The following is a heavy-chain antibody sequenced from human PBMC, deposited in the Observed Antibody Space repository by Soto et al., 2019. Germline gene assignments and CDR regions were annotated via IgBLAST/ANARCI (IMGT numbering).Heavy chain of an antibody. CDR3: AREDFSRQYYYYGMDV. V-gene: IGHV1-69*13. CDR2: IIPIFGTA. Sequence: ASVKVSCKASGGTFSSYAISWVRQAPGQGLEWMGGIIPIFGTANYAQKFQGRVTITADESTSTAYMELSSLRSEDTAVYYCAREDFSRQYYYYGMDVWGQGTTVTVSS. J-gene: IGHJ6*02. CDR1: GGTFSSYA. D-gene: IGHD3-3*01.